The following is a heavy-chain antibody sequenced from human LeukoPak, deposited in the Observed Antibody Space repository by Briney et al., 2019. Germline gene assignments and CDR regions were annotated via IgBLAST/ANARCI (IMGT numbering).Heavy chain of an antibody. V-gene: IGHV3-23*01. CDR1: GVTFSSYV. Sequence: GGSLRLSCEASGVTFSSYVMSWVRQAPGKGPEWVSGISGSGGGTYYADSVKGRFTISRDNSKNTLYLQMNSLRAEDTAVYYCAKEAVGTVDYWGQGTLVTVSS. J-gene: IGHJ4*02. D-gene: IGHD2-15*01. CDR2: ISGSGGGT. CDR3: AKEAVGTVDY.